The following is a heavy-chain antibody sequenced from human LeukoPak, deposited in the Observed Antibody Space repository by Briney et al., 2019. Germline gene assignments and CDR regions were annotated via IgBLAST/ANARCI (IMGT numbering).Heavy chain of an antibody. Sequence: SETLSLTCTVSGGSISSSSYYWGWIRQPPGKGLEWIGSIYYSGSTYYNPSLKSRVTISVDTSKNQFSLKLSSVTAADTAVYYCASLHHAGVTTSRVYPDYWGQGTLVTVSS. CDR1: GGSISSSSYY. CDR2: IYYSGST. CDR3: ASLHHAGVTTSRVYPDY. J-gene: IGHJ4*02. D-gene: IGHD4-17*01. V-gene: IGHV4-39*01.